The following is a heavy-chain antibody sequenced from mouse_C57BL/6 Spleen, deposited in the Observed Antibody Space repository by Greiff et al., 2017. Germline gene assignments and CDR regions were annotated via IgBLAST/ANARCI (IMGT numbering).Heavy chain of an antibody. CDR1: GYAFSSSW. CDR3: ARTGRTGVPEY. J-gene: IGHJ2*01. V-gene: IGHV1-82*01. CDR2: IYPGDGDT. Sequence: QVQLQQSGPELVKPGASVKISCKASGYAFSSSWMNWVKQRPGKGLEWIGRIYPGDGDTNYNGKFKGKATLTADKSSSTADMQLSSLTSEDSAVYFCARTGRTGVPEYWGKGTTLTVSS. D-gene: IGHD1-1*01.